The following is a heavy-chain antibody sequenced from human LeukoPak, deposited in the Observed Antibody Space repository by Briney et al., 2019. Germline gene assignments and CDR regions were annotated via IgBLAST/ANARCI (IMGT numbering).Heavy chain of an antibody. V-gene: IGHV3-48*02. CDR1: GLTVSSYS. Sequence: GGSLRLSCVASGLTVSSYSMDWVRQAPGKGLEWVSYISSSSSTIYYADSVKGRFTISRDNAKNSLDLQMNSLRDEDTAVYYCARARASGRSGFDYWGQGTLVTVSS. CDR2: ISSSSSTI. D-gene: IGHD2-15*01. CDR3: ARARASGRSGFDY. J-gene: IGHJ4*02.